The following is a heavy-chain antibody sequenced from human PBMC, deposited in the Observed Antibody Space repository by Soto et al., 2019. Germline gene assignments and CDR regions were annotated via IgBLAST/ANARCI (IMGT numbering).Heavy chain of an antibody. CDR3: ARQGNGAEGFDY. CDR2: FYPGDSDT. D-gene: IGHD4-17*01. J-gene: IGHJ4*02. CDR1: GYYFPSYW. V-gene: IGHV5-51*01. Sequence: PGESLKISCKGSGYYFPSYWTGWVRQMPGKGLEWMGIFYPGDSDTRYSPSFQGQVTISADRSISTAYLQWSSLKPSDTAMYYCARQGNGAEGFDYWGQGTLVTSPQ.